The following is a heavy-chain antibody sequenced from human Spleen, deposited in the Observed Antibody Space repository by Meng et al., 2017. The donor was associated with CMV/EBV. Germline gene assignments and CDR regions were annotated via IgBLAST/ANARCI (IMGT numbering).Heavy chain of an antibody. J-gene: IGHJ4*02. D-gene: IGHD2-21*01. V-gene: IGHV1-2*02. CDR2: INPNSGDT. Sequence: SCKASGYIFTGYFMHWVRQAPGQGLEWMGWINPNSGDTNYAQKFQGRVTMTRDTSINTAYMELTWLTSDDTAIYYCANQPLVSDLGDWGQGTLVTVSS. CDR1: GYIFTGYF. CDR3: ANQPLVSDLGD.